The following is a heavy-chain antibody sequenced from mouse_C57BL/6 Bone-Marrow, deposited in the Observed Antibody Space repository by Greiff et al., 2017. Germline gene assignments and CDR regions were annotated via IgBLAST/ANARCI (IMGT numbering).Heavy chain of an antibody. D-gene: IGHD2-4*01. Sequence: QVQLKQPGAELVKPGASVKLSCKASGYTFTSYWMHWVKQRPGQGLEWIGMIHPNSGSTNYNEKFKSKATLTVDKSSSTAYMQLSSLTSGDSAVYSCARSWRLRAWFAYWGQGTLVTVSA. J-gene: IGHJ3*01. V-gene: IGHV1-64*01. CDR3: ARSWRLRAWFAY. CDR2: IHPNSGST. CDR1: GYTFTSYW.